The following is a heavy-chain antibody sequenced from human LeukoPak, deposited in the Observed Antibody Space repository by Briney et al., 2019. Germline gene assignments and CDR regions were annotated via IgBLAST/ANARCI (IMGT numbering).Heavy chain of an antibody. V-gene: IGHV4-30-4*08. D-gene: IGHD6-6*01. CDR3: DRDESSCYMDV. CDR1: GVSISGVDYY. CDR2: MSYSGST. Sequence: PSETLSLTCAVSGVSISGVDYYGSCIRHPPGECLGWIGYMSYSGSTYYNPSLKSGITISLDTAKNQFSLKVTSVTAADTAVYYCDRDESSCYMDVWGTGTTVTVSS. J-gene: IGHJ6*03.